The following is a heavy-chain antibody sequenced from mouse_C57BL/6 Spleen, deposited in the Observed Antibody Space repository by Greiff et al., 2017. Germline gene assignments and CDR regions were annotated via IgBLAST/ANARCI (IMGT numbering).Heavy chain of an antibody. CDR1: GFTFSSYA. CDR2: ISDGGSYT. J-gene: IGHJ4*01. CDR3: AKNSGAMDY. V-gene: IGHV5-4*03. Sequence: EVMLVESGGGLVKPGGSLKLSCAASGFTFSSYAMSWVRQTPEKRLEWVATISDGGSYTYYPDNVKGRFTISRDNAKNNLYLQMSHLKSEDTAMYYCAKNSGAMDYWGQGTSVTVSS.